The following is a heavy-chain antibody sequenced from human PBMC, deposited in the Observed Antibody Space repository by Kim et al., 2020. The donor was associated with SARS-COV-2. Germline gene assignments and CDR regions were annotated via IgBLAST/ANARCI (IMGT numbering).Heavy chain of an antibody. V-gene: IGHV3-13*01. Sequence: GGSLRLSCAASGFTFSSYDMHWVRQATGKGLEWVSAIGTAGDTYYPGSVKGRFTISRENAKNSLYLQMNSLRAGDTAVYYCARGIAARPYYYYMDVWGKGTTVTVSS. CDR1: GFTFSSYD. CDR3: ARGIAARPYYYYMDV. D-gene: IGHD6-6*01. CDR2: IGTAGDT. J-gene: IGHJ6*03.